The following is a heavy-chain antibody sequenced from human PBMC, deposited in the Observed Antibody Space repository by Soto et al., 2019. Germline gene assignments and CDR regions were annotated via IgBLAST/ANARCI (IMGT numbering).Heavy chain of an antibody. Sequence: SETLSLTCNVSGASISSGDYYWSWIRQPPGKGLEWIGYIYFSESTSYNPSLKSRVTISGDKSKNHFSLRLTSVTAADTAVYYCGFVDMITFGGITGQNDAFDRWGQGKMVTVSS. J-gene: IGHJ3*01. CDR2: IYFSEST. D-gene: IGHD3-16*01. V-gene: IGHV4-30-4*01. CDR1: GASISSGDYY. CDR3: GFVDMITFGGITGQNDAFDR.